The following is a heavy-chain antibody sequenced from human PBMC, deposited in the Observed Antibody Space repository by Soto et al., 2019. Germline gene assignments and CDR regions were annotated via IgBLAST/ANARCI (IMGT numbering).Heavy chain of an antibody. D-gene: IGHD2-2*01. CDR3: ARDRSRDEALNPNYYYGMDV. CDR1: GGTFSSYA. J-gene: IGHJ6*02. CDR2: IIPICGRA. V-gene: IGHV1-69*06. Sequence: GASVKVSCKASGGTFSSYAISWVRQAPGQGLEWMGWIIPICGRANYAQKFQGRVTMTGDKSTSTAYMELSRLRSDDTAVYYCARDRSRDEALNPNYYYGMDVWGQGTTVTVSS.